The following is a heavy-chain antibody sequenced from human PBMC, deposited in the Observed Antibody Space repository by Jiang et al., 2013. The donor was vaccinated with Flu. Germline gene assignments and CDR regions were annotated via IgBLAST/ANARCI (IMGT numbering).Heavy chain of an antibody. CDR1: GGTFGTYA. CDR3: ARGGGTEYYYGLDV. J-gene: IGHJ6*02. Sequence: KVSCKASGGTFGTYAISWVRQAPGQGLEWMGGIIPFFRTSNHAQKFQGRVSITADESTSTAYMELNSLRSADTAVYYCARGGGTEYYYGLDVWGQGTTVTVSS. V-gene: IGHV1-69*01. CDR2: IIPFFRTS.